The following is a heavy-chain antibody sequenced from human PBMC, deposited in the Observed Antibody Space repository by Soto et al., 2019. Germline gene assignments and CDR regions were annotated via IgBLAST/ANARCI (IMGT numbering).Heavy chain of an antibody. CDR2: IYSGGST. V-gene: IGHV3-66*01. J-gene: IGHJ3*02. Sequence: GGSLRLSCAASGFTVSSNYMSWVRQAPGKGLEWVSVIYSGGSTYYADSVKGRFTISRDNSKNTLYLQMNSLRAEDTAVYYCARDSSLPDAFDIWGQGTMVTVSS. CDR3: ARDSSLPDAFDI. CDR1: GFTVSSNY.